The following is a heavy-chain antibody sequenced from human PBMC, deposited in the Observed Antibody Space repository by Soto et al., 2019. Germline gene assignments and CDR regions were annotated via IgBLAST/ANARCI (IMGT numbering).Heavy chain of an antibody. CDR3: ARGMKRITIIGVVRLGMDV. CDR2: INHSGST. CDR1: GGSFSGYY. Sequence: PSETLSLTCAVYGGSFSGYYWSWIRQPPGKGLEWIGEINHSGSTNYNPSLKSRVTISVDTSKNQFSLKLSSVTAADTAVYYCARGMKRITIIGVVRLGMDVWGQGTTVTVSS. J-gene: IGHJ6*02. D-gene: IGHD3-3*01. V-gene: IGHV4-34*01.